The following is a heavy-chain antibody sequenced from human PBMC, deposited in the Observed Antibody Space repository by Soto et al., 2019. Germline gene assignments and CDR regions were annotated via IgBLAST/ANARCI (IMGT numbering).Heavy chain of an antibody. CDR2: INVGNGNT. CDR1: GYTFTSKP. D-gene: IGHD3-3*01. CDR3: AGTRTTIVGMFITGSFGY. Sequence: ASVKVSCKASGYTFTSKPMHWVRQAPGQRLEWMGRINVGNGNTKYSQKFQGRVTITADESTSTAYMELSSLRSEDTAVYYCAGTRTTIVGMFITGSFGYWGQGTLVTVAS. J-gene: IGHJ4*02. V-gene: IGHV1-3*01.